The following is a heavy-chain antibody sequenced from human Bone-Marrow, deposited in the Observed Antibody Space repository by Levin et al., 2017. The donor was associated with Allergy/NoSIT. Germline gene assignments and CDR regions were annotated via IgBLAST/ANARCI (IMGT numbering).Heavy chain of an antibody. V-gene: IGHV3-23*01. CDR2: ISGSGDKI. CDR3: AKEVGITAGNSRGDFDY. J-gene: IGHJ4*02. D-gene: IGHD6-13*01. Sequence: RASVKVSCVASTFTFSNHAMSWVRQAPGKGLDWVSGISGSGDKIYYADSVRGRFTISRDNSKNTLFLQMNSLRAEDTAIYFCAKEVGITAGNSRGDFDYWGQGTLVTVSS. CDR1: TFTFSNHA.